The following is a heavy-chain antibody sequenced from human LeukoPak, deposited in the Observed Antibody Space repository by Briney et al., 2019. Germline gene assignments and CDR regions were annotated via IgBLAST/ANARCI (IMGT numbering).Heavy chain of an antibody. CDR1: GYTVTTYC. Sequence: GESLKISCQASGYTVTTYCIGWVRQMPGKGLECMGSIYPDDSDTTYSPSFQGQVTISADKSFSPASLQWSSLKASDTAIYYCARLGGDTYYFGSASYPNWYFDLWGRGTLVTVSS. CDR2: IYPDDSDT. D-gene: IGHD3-10*01. CDR3: ARLGGDTYYFGSASYPNWYFDL. J-gene: IGHJ2*01. V-gene: IGHV5-51*01.